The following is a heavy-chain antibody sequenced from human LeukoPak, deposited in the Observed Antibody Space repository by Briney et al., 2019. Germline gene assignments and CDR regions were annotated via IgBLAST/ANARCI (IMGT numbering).Heavy chain of an antibody. J-gene: IGHJ4*02. D-gene: IGHD3-10*01. Sequence: GGSLRLSCAASGFTFSSYGMHWVRQAPGKGLEWVAFIRYDGSNKYYADSVKGRFTISRDNSKNTLYLQMNSLRAEDTAVYYCAKDPYGSGSYYNPYFDYWGQGTLVTVSS. CDR2: IRYDGSNK. CDR1: GFTFSSYG. CDR3: AKDPYGSGSYYNPYFDY. V-gene: IGHV3-30*02.